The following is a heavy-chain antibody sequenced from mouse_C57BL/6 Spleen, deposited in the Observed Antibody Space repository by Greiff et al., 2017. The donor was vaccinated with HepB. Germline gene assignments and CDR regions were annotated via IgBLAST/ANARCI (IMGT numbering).Heavy chain of an antibody. J-gene: IGHJ2*01. V-gene: IGHV5-4*01. Sequence: EVKLMESGGGLVKPGGSLKLSCAASGFTFSSYAMSWVRQTPEKRLEWVATISDGGSYTYYPDNVKGRFTISRDNAKNNLYLQMSHLKSEDTAMYYCARDDYDYPYYFDYWGQGTTLTVSS. D-gene: IGHD2-4*01. CDR3: ARDDYDYPYYFDY. CDR2: ISDGGSYT. CDR1: GFTFSSYA.